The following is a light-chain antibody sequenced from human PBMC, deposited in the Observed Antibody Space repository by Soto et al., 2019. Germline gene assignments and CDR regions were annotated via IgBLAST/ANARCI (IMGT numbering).Light chain of an antibody. J-gene: IGLJ2*01. Sequence: HSALTQPASVSGSPGQSITISCTGASSDVGDYDFVSWYQQHPGKAPKLIIYDVSNRPSGVSNRFSASKSGNTASLTISGLQAEDEADYYCSSYTTSYNVVFGGETKLTVL. CDR2: DVS. CDR3: SSYTTSYNVV. V-gene: IGLV2-14*01. CDR1: SSDVGDYDF.